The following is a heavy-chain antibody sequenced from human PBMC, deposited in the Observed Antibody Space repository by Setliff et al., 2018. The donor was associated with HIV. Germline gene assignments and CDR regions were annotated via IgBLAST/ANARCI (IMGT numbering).Heavy chain of an antibody. D-gene: IGHD1-26*01. J-gene: IGHJ4*02. Sequence: SETLSLTCTVSGVSISSGNYYWSWIRQPPGKGLEWIGYIYYSGSTYYNPSLKSRVTISVDTSKNQFSLKLSSVTAADTAVYYCARAPPYKWEPSQDYWGQGTLVTVPQ. CDR2: IYYSGST. CDR1: GVSISSGNYY. CDR3: ARAPPYKWEPSQDY. V-gene: IGHV4-30-4*08.